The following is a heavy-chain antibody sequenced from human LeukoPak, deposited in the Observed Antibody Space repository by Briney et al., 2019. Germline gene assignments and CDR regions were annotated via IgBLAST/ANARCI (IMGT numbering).Heavy chain of an antibody. D-gene: IGHD2-15*01. J-gene: IGHJ4*02. Sequence: SETLSLTCTVAGGSISSSSYYWGWIRQPPGKGLEWIGSIYYSGSTYYNPSLKSRVTMSVDTSKNHFSLKLSSVTAADTAVYYCARLVPRYCSGGSCAVYWGQGTLVTVSS. CDR1: GGSISSSSYY. CDR2: IYYSGST. V-gene: IGHV4-39*02. CDR3: ARLVPRYCSGGSCAVY.